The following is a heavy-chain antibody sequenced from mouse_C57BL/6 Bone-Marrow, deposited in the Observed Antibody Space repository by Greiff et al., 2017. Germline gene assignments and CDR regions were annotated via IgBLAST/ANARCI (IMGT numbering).Heavy chain of an antibody. D-gene: IGHD2-4*01. CDR3: TCNDYDGRAWFAY. Sequence: VQLQQSGTVLARPGASVKMSCKTSGYTFTSYWMHWVKQRPGQGLEWIGAIYPGNSDTSYNQKFKGKAKLTAVTSASTAYMELSSLTNEDSAVYYCTCNDYDGRAWFAYWGQGTLVTVSA. CDR1: GYTFTSYW. V-gene: IGHV1-5*01. J-gene: IGHJ3*01. CDR2: IYPGNSDT.